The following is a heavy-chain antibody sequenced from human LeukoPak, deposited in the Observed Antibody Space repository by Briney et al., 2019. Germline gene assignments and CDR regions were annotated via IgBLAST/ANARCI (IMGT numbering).Heavy chain of an antibody. CDR3: SRGPGRKGGLYVGDC. CDR1: GFTFSTYW. Sequence: GGSLRLSCAASGFTFSTYWVHWVRQAPGKGLMWVSRINSDGSYTYYADSVKGRFTISRDNAKNTLYLQMNSLRAEDTAVFYCSRGPGRKGGLYVGDCLGQGTLVTVSA. D-gene: IGHD3-16*01. CDR2: INSDGSYT. J-gene: IGHJ4*02. V-gene: IGHV3-74*01.